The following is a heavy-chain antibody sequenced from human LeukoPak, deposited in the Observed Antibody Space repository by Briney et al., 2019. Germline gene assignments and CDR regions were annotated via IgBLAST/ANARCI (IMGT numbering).Heavy chain of an antibody. V-gene: IGHV1-8*01. CDR3: ARLPDYGANYYYYGMDV. CDR2: MNPSSGNT. CDR1: GYTFTSYD. Sequence: GASVKVSCKASGYTFTSYDINWVRQATGQGLEWMGWMNPSSGNTGYAQKFQGRVTMTRNTSISTAYMELSSLRSEDTAVYYCARLPDYGANYYYYGMDVWGQGTTVTVSS. J-gene: IGHJ6*02. D-gene: IGHD4-17*01.